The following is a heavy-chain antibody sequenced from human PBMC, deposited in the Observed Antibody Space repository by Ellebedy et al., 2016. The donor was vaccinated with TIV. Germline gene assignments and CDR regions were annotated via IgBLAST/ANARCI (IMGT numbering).Heavy chain of an antibody. V-gene: IGHV1-2*02. CDR1: GYTFTGYY. J-gene: IGHJ4*02. Sequence: AASVKVSCKASGYTFTGYYIHWVRQAPGQGLEWLGWINPNSGGTNHAEKFQGRVTMTRDTSISTAYMELSSLRSDDTAVYYCTSYIVLDYWGQGTLVTVSS. D-gene: IGHD1-26*01. CDR3: TSYIVLDY. CDR2: INPNSGGT.